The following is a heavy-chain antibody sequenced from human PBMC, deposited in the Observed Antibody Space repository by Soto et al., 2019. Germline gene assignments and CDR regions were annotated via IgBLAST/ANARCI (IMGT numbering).Heavy chain of an antibody. J-gene: IGHJ4*02. CDR1: GFIFEDFA. CDR2: ISWNSATL. Sequence: PGGSLRLSCVGSGFIFEDFAMNWVRQAPGKGLEWVSGISWNSATLAYADSVKGRFIVSRDNAKNILYLQMNSLRPEDAALYYCAKDVGSYYYDTSAYLYDYWGQGTLVTVSS. D-gene: IGHD3-22*01. V-gene: IGHV3-9*01. CDR3: AKDVGSYYYDTSAYLYDY.